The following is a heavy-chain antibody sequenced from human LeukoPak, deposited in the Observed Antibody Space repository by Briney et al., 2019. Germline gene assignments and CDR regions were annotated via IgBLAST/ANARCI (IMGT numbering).Heavy chain of an antibody. CDR3: ARATVTNYYYYYMDV. J-gene: IGHJ6*03. CDR1: GGSISSYY. V-gene: IGHV4-59*12. D-gene: IGHD4-17*01. Sequence: NPSETLSLTCTVSGGSISSYYWSWIRQPPGKGLEWIGYIYYSGSTNYNPSLKSRVTISVDTSKNQFSLKLSSVTAADTAVYYCARATVTNYYYYYMDVWGKGTTVTVSS. CDR2: IYYSGST.